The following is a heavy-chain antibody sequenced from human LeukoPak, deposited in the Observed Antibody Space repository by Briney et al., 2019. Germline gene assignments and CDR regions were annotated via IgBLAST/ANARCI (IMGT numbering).Heavy chain of an antibody. J-gene: IGHJ6*03. V-gene: IGHV1-18*01. CDR3: ASSGVYYYYYMDV. CDR2: ISAYNGNT. CDR1: GYTFTSYG. Sequence: GASVKVSCKASGYTFTSYGISWVRQAPGQGLEWMGWISAYNGNTNYAQKFQGRVTITADKSTSTAYMELSSLRSEDTAVYYCASSGVYYYYYMDVWGKGTTVTVSS. D-gene: IGHD1-26*01.